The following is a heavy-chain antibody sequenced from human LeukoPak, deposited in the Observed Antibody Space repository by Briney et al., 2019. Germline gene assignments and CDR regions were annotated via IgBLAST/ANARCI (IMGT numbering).Heavy chain of an antibody. Sequence: PGGSLRLSCAASGFTFSDYAMLWVRQAPGKGLEWVAVISKDGSDKYYPGSVRGRFTISRDNSKNTIYLQMDSLRAEDTAIYYCARDYWWNYDYWGQGTLVTVSS. CDR1: GFTFSDYA. J-gene: IGHJ4*02. CDR2: ISKDGSDK. V-gene: IGHV3-30-3*01. CDR3: ARDYWWNYDY. D-gene: IGHD1-7*01.